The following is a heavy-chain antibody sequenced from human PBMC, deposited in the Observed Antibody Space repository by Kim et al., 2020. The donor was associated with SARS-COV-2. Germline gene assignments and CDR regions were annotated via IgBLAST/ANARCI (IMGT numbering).Heavy chain of an antibody. CDR2: ISSSSSYI. V-gene: IGHV3-21*01. CDR1: GFTFSSYS. D-gene: IGHD3-16*01. J-gene: IGHJ4*02. Sequence: GGSLRLSCAASGFTFSSYSMNWVRQAPGKGLEWVSSISSSSSYIYYADSVKGRFTISRDNAKKLLYLQMNSLRAEDTAVYYCATHGGRLRYFDYWGQGTLVTVSS. CDR3: ATHGGRLRYFDY.